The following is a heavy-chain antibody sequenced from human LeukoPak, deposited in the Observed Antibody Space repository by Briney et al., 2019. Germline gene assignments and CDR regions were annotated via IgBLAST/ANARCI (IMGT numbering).Heavy chain of an antibody. CDR2: IIPIFGTA. D-gene: IGHD1-1*01. CDR3: ARELEFPNYYYYGMGV. J-gene: IGHJ6*02. CDR1: GYTFTGYY. Sequence: ASVKVSCKASGYTFTGYYLHWVRQAPGQGLEWMGGIIPIFGTANYAQKFQGRVTITADESTSTAYMELSSLRSEDTAVYYCARELEFPNYYYYGMGVWGQGTTVTVSS. V-gene: IGHV1-69*13.